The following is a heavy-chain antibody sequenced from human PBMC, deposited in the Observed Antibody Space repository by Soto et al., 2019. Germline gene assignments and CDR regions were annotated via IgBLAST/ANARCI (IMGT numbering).Heavy chain of an antibody. CDR1: GFTFNTFV. CDR2: ISAVGGSA. D-gene: IGHD6-6*01. CDR3: AKNAAAARPPIY. Sequence: PGGSLRLSCAASGFTFNTFVMGWVRQSPGKGLEWVSSISAVGGSAYYADSVKGRFSISRDNSKNTLFLQMNSLRVEDTAIYYCAKNAAAARPPIYWGQGTLVTVSS. J-gene: IGHJ4*02. V-gene: IGHV3-23*01.